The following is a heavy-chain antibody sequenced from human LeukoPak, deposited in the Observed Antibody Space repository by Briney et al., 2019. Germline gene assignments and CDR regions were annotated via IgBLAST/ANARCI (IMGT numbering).Heavy chain of an antibody. D-gene: IGHD3-22*01. J-gene: IGHJ4*02. CDR2: ISPSGGST. Sequence: ASVKVSCKAFGYTFTGYWMHWVRQAPGQGPEWMGVISPSGGSTIYAQKFKGRVTLTRDMSTSTDYLELSSLRSEDTAVYYCARLFQRNELNYYDSSGYSLGYWGQGTLVTVSS. CDR3: ARLFQRNELNYYDSSGYSLGY. V-gene: IGHV1-46*01. CDR1: GYTFTGYW.